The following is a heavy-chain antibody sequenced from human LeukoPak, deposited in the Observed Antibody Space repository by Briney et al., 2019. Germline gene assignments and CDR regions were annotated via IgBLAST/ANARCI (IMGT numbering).Heavy chain of an antibody. CDR1: GGSISSSSYY. CDR2: IYYSGST. D-gene: IGHD1/OR15-1a*01. CDR3: ARAPWNKPLDY. V-gene: IGHV4-39*07. Sequence: SETLSLTCTVSGGSISSSSYYWGWIRQPPGKGLEWIGSIYYSGSTYYNPSLKSRVTISVDTSKNQFSLKLSSVTAADTAVYYCARAPWNKPLDYWGQGTLVTVSS. J-gene: IGHJ4*02.